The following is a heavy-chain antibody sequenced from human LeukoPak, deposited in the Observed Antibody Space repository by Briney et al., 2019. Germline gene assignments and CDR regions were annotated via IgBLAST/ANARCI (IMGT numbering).Heavy chain of an antibody. CDR2: IYNSGST. V-gene: IGHV4-59*01. J-gene: IGHJ4*02. Sequence: SETLSLTCTVSGGSISTDYWSWIRQPPGKGLEWIGYIYNSGSTNYNPSLKSRVTISVDTSKYQFSLKLSSVTAADTAVYYCARDTYSGSYSSYYFDYWGQGTLVTVSS. D-gene: IGHD1-26*01. CDR1: GGSISTDY. CDR3: ARDTYSGSYSSYYFDY.